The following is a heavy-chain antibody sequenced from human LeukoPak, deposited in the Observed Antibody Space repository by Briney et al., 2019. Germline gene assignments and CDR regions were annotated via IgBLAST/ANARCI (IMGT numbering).Heavy chain of an antibody. D-gene: IGHD6-13*01. J-gene: IGHJ4*02. CDR2: VYDSGST. CDR3: ARHGGAAAGLDY. CDR1: GGSISGSGYY. V-gene: IGHV4-39*01. Sequence: SETLSLTSTVSGGSISGSGYYWGWIRQPPGKGLEWIGSVYDSGSTYYNPSLKSRVTIHVDTSKNQFSLRLSSVTAADTAEYYCARHGGAAAGLDYCGQGILVTVSS.